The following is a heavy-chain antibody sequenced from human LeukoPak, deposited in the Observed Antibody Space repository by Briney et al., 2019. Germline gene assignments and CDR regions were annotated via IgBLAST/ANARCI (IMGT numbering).Heavy chain of an antibody. V-gene: IGHV3-11*01. Sequence: PGGSLRLSCAASGFTFSDYYMSWIRQAPGKGLEWVSYISSSGSTIYYADSVKGRFTISRDNAKNSLYLQMNSLRAEDTAVYYCARDPYILTGYYTPSFDYWGQGTLVTVSS. CDR2: ISSSGSTI. CDR3: ARDPYILTGYYTPSFDY. CDR1: GFTFSDYY. D-gene: IGHD3-9*01. J-gene: IGHJ4*02.